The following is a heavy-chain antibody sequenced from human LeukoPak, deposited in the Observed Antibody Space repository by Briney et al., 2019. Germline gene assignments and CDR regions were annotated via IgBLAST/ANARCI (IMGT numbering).Heavy chain of an antibody. CDR2: IYHSGGT. J-gene: IGHJ5*02. Sequence: SQTLSLTCTVSGGSIAGSGWHWSWLRRPPGKGLEWIAYIYHSGGTYSSPPLRNRVTISVDRYKNQFFLNLRSATDADTAMYYCARGPIGGVVLETTLGYFDPRGQGTLVTVSS. D-gene: IGHD6-25*01. CDR1: GGSIAGSGWH. CDR3: ARGPIGGVVLETTLGYFDP. V-gene: IGHV4-30-2*01.